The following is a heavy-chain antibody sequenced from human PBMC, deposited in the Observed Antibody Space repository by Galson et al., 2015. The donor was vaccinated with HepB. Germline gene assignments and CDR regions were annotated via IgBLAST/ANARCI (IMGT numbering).Heavy chain of an antibody. CDR3: AKVFPEKTDGWYRQALYYFDS. CDR1: GFGFDTHA. CDR2: ISGNGDST. D-gene: IGHD6-19*01. V-gene: IGHV3-23*01. Sequence: SLRLSCAASGFGFDTHAMSWVRQAPGKGLEWISGISGNGDSTFYGDSVKGRFTVSRDNSLNTLFLQMNSLRADDTAIYFCAKVFPEKTDGWYRQALYYFDSWGQGTRVTVSS. J-gene: IGHJ4*02.